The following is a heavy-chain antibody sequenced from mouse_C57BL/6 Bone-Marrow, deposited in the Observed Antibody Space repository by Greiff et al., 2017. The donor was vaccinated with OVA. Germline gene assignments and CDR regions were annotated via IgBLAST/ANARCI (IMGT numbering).Heavy chain of an antibody. D-gene: IGHD2-4*01. CDR1: YTFSRRVH. J-gene: IGHJ4*01. CDR3: SEDSAVYFCASEVGFYYDYDGYAMDY. CDR2: GQGLEWIG. Sequence: QVQLQQSGPELARPWASVKISCQAFYTFSRRVHFAIRDTNYWMQWVKQRPGQGLEWIGAIYPGNGDTSYNQKFKGKATLTVDKSSSTAYMLLSSLTSEDSAVYFCASEVGFYYDYDGYAMDYWGQGTSVTVSS. V-gene: IGHV1-87*01.